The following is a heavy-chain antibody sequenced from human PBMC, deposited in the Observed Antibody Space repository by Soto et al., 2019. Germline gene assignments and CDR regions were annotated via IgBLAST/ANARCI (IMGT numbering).Heavy chain of an antibody. CDR3: ARGVGSGTYYNQYNWFDP. D-gene: IGHD3-10*01. J-gene: IGHJ5*02. V-gene: IGHV1-18*01. Sequence: ASVKVSCKASGYTFTNYGISWVRQAPGQGLEWMGWINTYNGNTNHALKLQGRVTMTTDTSTSTAYMELRSLRSDDTAVYYCARGVGSGTYYNQYNWFDPWGQGTLVTVSS. CDR1: GYTFTNYG. CDR2: INTYNGNT.